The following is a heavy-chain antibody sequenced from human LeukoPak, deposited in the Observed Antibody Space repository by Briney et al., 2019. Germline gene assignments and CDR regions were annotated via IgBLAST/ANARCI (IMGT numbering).Heavy chain of an antibody. CDR1: GFTFSSYA. V-gene: IGHV3-53*01. D-gene: IGHD6-19*01. J-gene: IGHJ3*02. CDR2: LYSGGKT. Sequence: GGSLRLSCEASGFTFSSYAMTWVRQAPGKGLEWVSVLYSGGKTYYADSVKGRFTISRDSSKNTLYLHMNSLRAEDTAVYYCARDFFGWGYDVSDIWGQGTMVTVSS. CDR3: ARDFFGWGYDVSDI.